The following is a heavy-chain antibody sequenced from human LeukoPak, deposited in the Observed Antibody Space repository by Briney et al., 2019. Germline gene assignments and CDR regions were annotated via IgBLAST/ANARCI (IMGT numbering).Heavy chain of an antibody. Sequence: GGSLRLSCAASGFTFSSYAMSWVRQAPGKGLEWVSYISSSSTYIYYADSLKGRFTISRDTAKNSLYLQMNSLRAEDTAVYYCARYSGDALNYWGQGTLVTVSP. CDR2: ISSSSTYI. D-gene: IGHD7-27*01. CDR1: GFTFSSYA. CDR3: ARYSGDALNY. J-gene: IGHJ4*02. V-gene: IGHV3-21*01.